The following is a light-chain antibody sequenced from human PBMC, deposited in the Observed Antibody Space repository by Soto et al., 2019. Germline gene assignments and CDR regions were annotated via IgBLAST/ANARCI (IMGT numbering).Light chain of an antibody. V-gene: IGLV2-8*01. Sequence: QSALTQPPSASGSPGQSVTISCTGTKNDIGVYDFVSWYQHHPGKAPRLIIYEVVQRPSGVPDRFSGSKSGNTASLTVSGLQAADEADYFCISYTITNSFYVFGTGTKGTVL. CDR3: ISYTITNSFYV. J-gene: IGLJ1*01. CDR1: KNDIGVYDF. CDR2: EVV.